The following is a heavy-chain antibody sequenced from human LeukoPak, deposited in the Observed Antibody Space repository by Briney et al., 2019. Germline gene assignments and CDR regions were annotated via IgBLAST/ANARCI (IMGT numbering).Heavy chain of an antibody. V-gene: IGHV4-59*01. J-gene: IGHJ4*02. Sequence: SETLSLTCTVSGGSIRSYYWSWIRQPPGKGLEWIGYIYYSGSTNYNPSLKSRVTISVDTSKNQFSLKLSSVTAADTAVYYCARSTPMVTKCFDYWGQGTLVTVSS. CDR3: ARSTPMVTKCFDY. CDR1: GGSIRSYY. D-gene: IGHD5-18*01. CDR2: IYYSGST.